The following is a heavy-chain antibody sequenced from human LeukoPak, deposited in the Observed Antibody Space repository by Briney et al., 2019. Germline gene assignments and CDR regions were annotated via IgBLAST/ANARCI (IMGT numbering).Heavy chain of an antibody. CDR1: GFTFSSYA. D-gene: IGHD6-6*01. J-gene: IGHJ4*02. CDR2: ISGSGGST. Sequence: GGSLRLSCAASGFTFSSYAMSWVRQAPGKGLEWVSAISGSGGSTYYADSVKGRFTISRDNSKNTLYLQMNSLRAEDTAVYYCAKDPTYSSSSGGENYWGQGTLVTVSS. V-gene: IGHV3-23*01. CDR3: AKDPTYSSSSGGENY.